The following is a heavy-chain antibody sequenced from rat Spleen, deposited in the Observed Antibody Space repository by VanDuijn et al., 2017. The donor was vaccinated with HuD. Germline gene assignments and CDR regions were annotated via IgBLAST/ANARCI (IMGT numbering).Heavy chain of an antibody. J-gene: IGHJ3*01. V-gene: IGHV5-27*01. CDR1: GFTFSDYY. CDR3: ATDTGWFAY. CDR2: ISPSGGST. Sequence: EVQLVESDGGLVQPGRSLKLSCAASGFTFSDYYMAWVRQAPTKGLEWVATISPSGGSTYYPDSVKGRFTISRDNAKSTQYLQMDSLRSEDTATYYCATDTGWFAYWGQGTLVTVSS.